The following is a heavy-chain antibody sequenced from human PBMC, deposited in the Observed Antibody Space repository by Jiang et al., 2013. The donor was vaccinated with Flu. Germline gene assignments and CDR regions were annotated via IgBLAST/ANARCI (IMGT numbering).Heavy chain of an antibody. D-gene: IGHD6-6*01. CDR1: GGSFSGYY. CDR2: INHSGST. V-gene: IGHV4-34*01. J-gene: IGHJ1*01. Sequence: LLKPSETLSLTCAVYGGSFSGYYWSWIRQPPGKGLEWIGEINHSGSTNYNPSLKSRVTISVDTSKNQFSLKLSSVTAADTAVYYCAREEEYSSSPGPLEYFQHWGQGTLVTVSS. CDR3: AREEEYSSSPGPLEYFQH.